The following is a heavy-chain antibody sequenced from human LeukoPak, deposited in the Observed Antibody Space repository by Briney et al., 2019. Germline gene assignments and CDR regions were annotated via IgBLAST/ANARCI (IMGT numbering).Heavy chain of an antibody. J-gene: IGHJ3*02. V-gene: IGHV3-23*01. CDR3: ARGGSYLSAFDI. CDR2: ISDGGNT. D-gene: IGHD1-26*01. CDR1: GFTLSSYA. Sequence: GGSLRLSCAASGFTLSSYAMSWVRQAPGKGLEWVSAISDGGNTYHADSVKGRFTISRDSSKNTLFLQMNRLRPEDAAVYCCARGGSYLSAFDIWGQGTMVTVSS.